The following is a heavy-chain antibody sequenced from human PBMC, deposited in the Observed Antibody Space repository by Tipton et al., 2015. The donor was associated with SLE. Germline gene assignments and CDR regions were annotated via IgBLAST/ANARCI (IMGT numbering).Heavy chain of an antibody. CDR3: AKEGGELRYFDY. CDR1: GFTISNYA. Sequence: SLRLSCAASGFTISNYALSWVRQAPGKGLEWVSAFGGGGDNIYYADSVEGRFTISRDDSTNMLYLQMNSLRVEDTAVYYCAKEGGELRYFDYWGQGALVTVSS. V-gene: IGHV3-23*01. CDR2: FGGGGDNI. J-gene: IGHJ4*02. D-gene: IGHD3-16*01.